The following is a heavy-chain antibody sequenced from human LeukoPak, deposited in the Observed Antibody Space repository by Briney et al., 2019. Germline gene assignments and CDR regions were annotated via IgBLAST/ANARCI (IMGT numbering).Heavy chain of an antibody. CDR2: ISYDGSNK. V-gene: IGHV3-30-3*01. Sequence: GGSLRLSCAASGFTLSSYAMHWVRQAPGKGLEWVAVISYDGSNKYYADSVKGRFTISRDNSKNTLYLQMNSLRAEDTAVYYCARVRWELLLIDYWGQGTLVTVSS. J-gene: IGHJ4*02. D-gene: IGHD2-15*01. CDR3: ARVRWELLLIDY. CDR1: GFTLSSYA.